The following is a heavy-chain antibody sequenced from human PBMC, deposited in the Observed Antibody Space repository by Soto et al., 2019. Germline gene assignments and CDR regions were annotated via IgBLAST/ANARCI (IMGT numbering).Heavy chain of an antibody. Sequence: SVKVSCKASGGTFSNYAISWVRQAPGQGLEWMGGIIPLFGTANYAQKLQGRVTITADESTSTAYMELSSLRSEDTAVYYCAKPVHSYGYYYYGMDVWGQGTTVTVSS. D-gene: IGHD5-18*01. CDR2: IIPLFGTA. J-gene: IGHJ6*02. CDR1: GGTFSNYA. V-gene: IGHV1-69*13. CDR3: AKPVHSYGYYYYGMDV.